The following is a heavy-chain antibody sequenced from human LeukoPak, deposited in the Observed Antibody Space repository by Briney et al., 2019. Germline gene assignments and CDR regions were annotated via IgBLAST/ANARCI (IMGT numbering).Heavy chain of an antibody. CDR3: ARAGLWFGELSYFDY. J-gene: IGHJ4*02. CDR1: GYTFTSYG. V-gene: IGHV1-18*01. Sequence: GASVKVSFKASGYTFTSYGISWVRQAPGQGLEWMGYISAYNGNTNYAQKFQGRVTMTTDTSTSTAYMELRSLRSDDTAVYYCARAGLWFGELSYFDYWGQGTLVTVSS. CDR2: ISAYNGNT. D-gene: IGHD3-10*01.